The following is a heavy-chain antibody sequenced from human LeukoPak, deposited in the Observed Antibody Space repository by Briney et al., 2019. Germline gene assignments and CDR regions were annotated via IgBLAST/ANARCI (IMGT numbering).Heavy chain of an antibody. J-gene: IGHJ4*02. CDR1: GLTLSNYG. V-gene: IGHV3-23*01. CDR2: ISDGGGSR. Sequence: GGSLRLSCAVSGLTLSNYGMSWVRQAAGKWLGWVAGISDGGGSRNYAESVKGRFTISRDNPKNTLYLQMHSLRAEDTAVYFCAKRGVVIRAVIIVGFHKEAYYFDYWGQGALVTVSS. CDR3: AKRGVVIRAVIIVGFHKEAYYFDY. D-gene: IGHD3-10*01.